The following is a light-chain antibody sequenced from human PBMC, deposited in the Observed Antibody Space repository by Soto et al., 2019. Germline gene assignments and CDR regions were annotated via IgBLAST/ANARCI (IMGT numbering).Light chain of an antibody. J-gene: IGLJ1*01. Sequence: QSALPHPRSVSGSPGQSVTISCTGTSSDVGGYNYVSWYQQHPGKAPKLMIYDVSKRPSGVPDRFSGSKSGNTASLTISGLQAEDEAEYYCCSYAGSETYVFGTGTKVPVL. V-gene: IGLV2-11*01. CDR3: CSYAGSETYV. CDR2: DVS. CDR1: SSDVGGYNY.